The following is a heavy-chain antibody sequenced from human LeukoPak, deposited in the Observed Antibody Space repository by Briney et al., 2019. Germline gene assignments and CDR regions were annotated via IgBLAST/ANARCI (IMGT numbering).Heavy chain of an antibody. Sequence: ASVKVPCKASGYTFTSYYMRWVRQAPGQGLEWMGIINPSGGSASYAQKFQGRVTMTRDMSTSTAYMELSSLRSEDTAVYYCARGAAGIDYWGQGTLVTVSS. CDR1: GYTFTSYY. V-gene: IGHV1-46*01. D-gene: IGHD6-13*01. CDR2: INPSGGSA. CDR3: ARGAAGIDY. J-gene: IGHJ4*02.